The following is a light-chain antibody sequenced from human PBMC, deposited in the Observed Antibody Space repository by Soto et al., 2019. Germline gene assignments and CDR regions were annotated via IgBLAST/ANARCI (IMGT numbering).Light chain of an antibody. V-gene: IGLV1-44*01. J-gene: IGLJ3*02. CDR2: TNN. Sequence: QSVLTQPPSVSGTPGQRVTISCSGGSSNIGINTVNWFQQLPGTAPKLLIYTNNQRPSGVPDRFSGAKSGTSASLAISGLQSEDEADYYCAAWDDSLNAGVFGGGTKLTVL. CDR3: AAWDDSLNAGV. CDR1: SSNIGINT.